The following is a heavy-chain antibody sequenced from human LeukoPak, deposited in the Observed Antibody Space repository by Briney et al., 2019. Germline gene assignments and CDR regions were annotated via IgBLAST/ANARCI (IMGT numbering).Heavy chain of an antibody. CDR1: GFTFSNYG. V-gene: IGHV3-21*06. Sequence: GGSLRLSCAASGFTFSNYGMHWVRQAPGKGLEWVSSITSSSTHTYYADSVKGRFTISRDNAKNSVYLQINSLRDEDTAVYYCARVPVNYFDYWGQGTLVTVSS. CDR3: ARVPVNYFDY. J-gene: IGHJ4*02. CDR2: ITSSSTHT.